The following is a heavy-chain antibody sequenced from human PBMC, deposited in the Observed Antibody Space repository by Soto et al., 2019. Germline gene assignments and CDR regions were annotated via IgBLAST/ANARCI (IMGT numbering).Heavy chain of an antibody. CDR2: ISGSGGST. V-gene: IGHV3-23*01. CDR1: GFTFSSYA. J-gene: IGHJ3*02. D-gene: IGHD3-3*01. CDR3: AKEYYDFWSGYYWPDAFDI. Sequence: RLSCAASGFTFSSYAMSWVRQAPGKGLEWVSAISGSGGSTYYADSVKGRFTISRDNSKNTLYLQMNSLRAEDTAVYYCAKEYYDFWSGYYWPDAFDIWGQGTMVTVSS.